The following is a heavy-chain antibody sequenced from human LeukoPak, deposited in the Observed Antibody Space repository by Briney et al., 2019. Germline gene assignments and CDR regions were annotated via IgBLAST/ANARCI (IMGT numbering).Heavy chain of an antibody. CDR1: GGSFSGYY. CDR2: INHSGST. D-gene: IGHD5-18*01. J-gene: IGHJ4*02. Sequence: SETLSLTCAVYGGSFSGYYWSWIRQPPGKGLEWIGEINHSGSTNYNPSLKSRVTIPVDTSKNQFSLKLSSVTAADTAVYYCASRDTATGLDWGQGTLVTVSS. V-gene: IGHV4-34*01. CDR3: ASRDTATGLD.